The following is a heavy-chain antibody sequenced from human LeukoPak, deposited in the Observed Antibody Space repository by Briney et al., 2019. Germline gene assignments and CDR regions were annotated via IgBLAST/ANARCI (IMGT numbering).Heavy chain of an antibody. V-gene: IGHV3-74*01. Sequence: QTGGSLRLSCAASGFTFSSYWMHWVRQAPGKGLVWVSRINSDGSSTTYADSVKGRFTIPRDNAKNTLYLQMNSLRAEDTAVYYCATANFHAFEIWGQGTMVTVSS. CDR1: GFTFSSYW. J-gene: IGHJ3*02. CDR2: INSDGSST. D-gene: IGHD6-25*01. CDR3: ATANFHAFEI.